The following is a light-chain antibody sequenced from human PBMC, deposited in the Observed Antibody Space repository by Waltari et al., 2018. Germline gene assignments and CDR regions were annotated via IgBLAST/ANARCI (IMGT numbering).Light chain of an antibody. CDR2: EAS. J-gene: IGKJ3*01. CDR3: QHLNSYPPT. Sequence: DIQLTQSPSFLSASVGDRVTITCRASQGISSYLAWYQQKPGKAPNLLTSEASTLQSGVPSRFSGTGSETEFTLTISSLQPEDFATYFCQHLNSYPPTFGPGTIVDIK. CDR1: QGISSY. V-gene: IGKV1-9*01.